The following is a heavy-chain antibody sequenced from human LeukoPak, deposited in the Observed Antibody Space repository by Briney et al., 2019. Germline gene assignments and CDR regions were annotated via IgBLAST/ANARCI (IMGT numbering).Heavy chain of an antibody. CDR1: GYSFTSYW. CDR3: ARHRRYYYDSSGSDY. D-gene: IGHD3-22*01. J-gene: IGHJ4*02. CDR2: IYPGDSDT. Sequence: GESLKISCKGSGYSFTSYWIGWVRQMPGKGLEWMGIIYPGDSDTRYSPSFQGQVTISADNSISTAYLQWSSLKASDTAMYYCARHRRYYYDSSGSDYWGQGTLVTVSS. V-gene: IGHV5-51*01.